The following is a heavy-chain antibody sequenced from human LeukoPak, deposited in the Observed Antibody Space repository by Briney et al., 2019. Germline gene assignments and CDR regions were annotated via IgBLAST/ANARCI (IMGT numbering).Heavy chain of an antibody. J-gene: IGHJ4*02. D-gene: IGHD6-19*01. Sequence: PGGSLRLSCEASGFPFSSHGMHWVRQAPGKGLEWVAVIWYDGSDKYYADSVKGRFTISRDNSKNTLYLQLNSLRAEDTAVYYCAKLKQWQPQRYFFEYWGQGALVTVAS. V-gene: IGHV3-33*06. CDR1: GFPFSSHG. CDR2: IWYDGSDK. CDR3: AKLKQWQPQRYFFEY.